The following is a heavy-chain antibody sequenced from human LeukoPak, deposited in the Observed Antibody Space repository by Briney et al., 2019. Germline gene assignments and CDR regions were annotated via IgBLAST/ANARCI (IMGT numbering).Heavy chain of an antibody. D-gene: IGHD4-17*01. CDR3: ARFDDYGLY. CDR2: ISSNRGST. V-gene: IGHV3-64*01. CDR1: GFTFSSYA. Sequence: GGSLRLSCAASGFTFSSYAMHWVRQAPGKGLEYVSAISSNRGSTYYANSVKGRFTISRDNSKNTLYLQMGSLRAEDMAVYYCARFDDYGLYWGQGTLVTVSS. J-gene: IGHJ4*02.